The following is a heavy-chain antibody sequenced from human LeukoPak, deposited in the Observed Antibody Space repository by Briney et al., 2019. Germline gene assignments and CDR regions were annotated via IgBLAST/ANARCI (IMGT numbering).Heavy chain of an antibody. D-gene: IGHD3-22*01. CDR1: GFTFSSYA. Sequence: PGGSLRLSCAASGFTFSSYAMHWVRQAPGKGLEWVAVISYDGSNKYYADSVKGRFTISRDNSKNTLYLQMNSLRAEDTAVYYCAKWGYDSSGYLHYNDYWGQGTLVTVSS. CDR2: ISYDGSNK. CDR3: AKWGYDSSGYLHYNDY. V-gene: IGHV3-30*04. J-gene: IGHJ4*02.